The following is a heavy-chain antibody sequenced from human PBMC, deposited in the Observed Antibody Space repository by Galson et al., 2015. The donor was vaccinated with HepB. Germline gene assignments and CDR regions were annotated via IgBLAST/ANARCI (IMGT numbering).Heavy chain of an antibody. CDR1: GYSFTSYW. J-gene: IGHJ4*02. Sequence: QSGAEVKKPGESLKISCKGSGYSFTSYWIGWVRQMPGKGLEWMGIIYPGDSDTRYSPSFQGQVTISADKSISTAYLQWSSLKASDTAMYYCARLQYYYGSGSYYYFDYWGQGTLVTVSS. CDR2: IYPGDSDT. D-gene: IGHD3-10*01. V-gene: IGHV5-51*01. CDR3: ARLQYYYGSGSYYYFDY.